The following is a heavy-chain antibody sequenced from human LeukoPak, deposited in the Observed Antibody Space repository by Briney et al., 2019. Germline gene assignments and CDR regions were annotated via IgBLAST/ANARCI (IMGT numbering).Heavy chain of an antibody. J-gene: IGHJ6*02. D-gene: IGHD3-10*01. CDR1: GGSISSYY. CDR2: IYYSGST. Sequence: SETLSLTCTVSGGSISSYYWSWIRQPPGKGLEWIGYIYYSGSTNYNPSLKSRVTISVDTSKNQFSLKLSPVTAADTAVYYCARDSQIITMVRGVTPYYYYGMDVWGQGTTVTVSS. V-gene: IGHV4-59*01. CDR3: ARDSQIITMVRGVTPYYYYGMDV.